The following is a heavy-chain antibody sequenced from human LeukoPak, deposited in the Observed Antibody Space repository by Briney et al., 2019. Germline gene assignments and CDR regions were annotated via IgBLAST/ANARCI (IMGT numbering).Heavy chain of an antibody. V-gene: IGHV1-2*06. CDR1: GHTFIDYW. CDR2: ININSGGI. Sequence: ASVKVSCKASGHTFIDYWIRWVRQAPGQGLEWMGRININSGGINYAEKFQGRVTMTRATSISTAYMELSRLRFDDTAVYYCARDRDGGVGTIDYWGQGTLVPVSS. D-gene: IGHD3-3*01. J-gene: IGHJ4*02. CDR3: ARDRDGGVGTIDY.